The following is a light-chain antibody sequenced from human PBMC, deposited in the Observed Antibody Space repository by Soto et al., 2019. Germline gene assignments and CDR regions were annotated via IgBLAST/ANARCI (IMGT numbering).Light chain of an antibody. CDR2: AAS. J-gene: IGKJ1*01. Sequence: EIVLTQSAGTLSLSPGERATLSCRASQTVSGSYLAWFQQKPGQAPRLLIYAASTRAAGVPDRFSGSGSGTDFYLTINRLEPEDFAVYYCQNYGPAPWTFGQGTKVEIK. V-gene: IGKV3-20*01. CDR1: QTVSGSY. CDR3: QNYGPAPWT.